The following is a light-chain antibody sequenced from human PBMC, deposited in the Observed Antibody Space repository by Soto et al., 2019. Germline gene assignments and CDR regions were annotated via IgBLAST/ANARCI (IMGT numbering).Light chain of an antibody. CDR3: CSYEGSPS. Sequence: QSALTQPASGYGSPGQSITISCTGTSSDVGSYNLVSWYQQHPGKAPKLMIYEGSKRPSGVSNSFSGSKSGNTASLTISGLQAEDEDDYYCCSYEGSPSFSGGTKLTVL. V-gene: IGLV2-23*01. CDR2: EGS. J-gene: IGLJ2*01. CDR1: SSDVGSYNL.